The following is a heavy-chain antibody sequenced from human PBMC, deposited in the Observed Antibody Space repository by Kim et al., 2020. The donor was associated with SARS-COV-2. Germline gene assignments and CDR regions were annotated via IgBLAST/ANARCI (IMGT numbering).Heavy chain of an antibody. V-gene: IGHV1-2*02. CDR1: GYTFTDYY. CDR2: SDPNSGAT. D-gene: IGHD4-4*01. J-gene: IGHJ4*02. CDR3: ARGPGLQDFDY. Sequence: ASVKVSCRISGYTFTDYYLQWLRQAPGQGLEWMGWSDPNSGATNYAQKFQGRVTMTRDTSISTIYMGLSSLRSDDTAMYYCARGPGLQDFDYWGQGTLVT.